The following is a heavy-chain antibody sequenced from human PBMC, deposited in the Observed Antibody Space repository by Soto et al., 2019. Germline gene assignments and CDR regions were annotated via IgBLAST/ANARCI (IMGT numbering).Heavy chain of an antibody. CDR1: GFTFSSYS. V-gene: IGHV3-48*02. CDR2: ISSSSSTI. J-gene: IGHJ4*02. D-gene: IGHD3-22*01. Sequence: GGSLRLSCAASGFTFSSYSMNWVRQAPGKGLEWVSYISSSSSTIYYADSVKGRFTISRDNVKNSLYLQMNSLRDEDTAVYYCARDPRYDSSGYVTDYWGQGTLVTVSS. CDR3: ARDPRYDSSGYVTDY.